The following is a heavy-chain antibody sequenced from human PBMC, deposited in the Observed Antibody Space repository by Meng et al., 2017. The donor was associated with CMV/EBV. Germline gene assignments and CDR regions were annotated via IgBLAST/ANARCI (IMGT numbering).Heavy chain of an antibody. V-gene: IGHV3-48*03. Sequence: GESLKFSWAASGFTFSSYEMNVVRQAPGKGLGWGSYISSSGSTIYYADSVQGRFTISRDNAKNSLYLQMNSLRAEDTAVYYCARGEPGRYYYDSSGYSTKFDYWGQGTLVTVSS. J-gene: IGHJ4*02. D-gene: IGHD3-22*01. CDR2: ISSSGSTI. CDR3: ARGEPGRYYYDSSGYSTKFDY. CDR1: GFTFSSYE.